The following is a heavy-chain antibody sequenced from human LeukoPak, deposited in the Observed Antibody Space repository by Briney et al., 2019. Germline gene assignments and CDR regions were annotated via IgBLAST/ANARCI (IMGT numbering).Heavy chain of an antibody. CDR3: ARDTERGGDPTYNWFDP. CDR1: DGSLGSYY. J-gene: IGHJ5*02. CDR2: IHYSGRT. D-gene: IGHD2-21*01. Sequence: SETLSLTCTVSDGSLGSYYWSWIRQPPGKGLEWIGYIHYSGRTTYNPPLKSRLTMSVDTSKNQFSLKLSSVTAADTAVYYCARDTERGGDPTYNWFDPWGQGTLVTVSS. V-gene: IGHV4-59*12.